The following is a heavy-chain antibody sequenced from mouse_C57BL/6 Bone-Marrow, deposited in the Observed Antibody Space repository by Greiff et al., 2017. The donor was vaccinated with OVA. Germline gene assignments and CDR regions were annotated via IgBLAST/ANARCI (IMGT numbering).Heavy chain of an antibody. CDR1: GYTFTSYW. J-gene: IGHJ4*01. CDR2: IHPNSGST. Sequence: QVQLQQPGAELVKPGASVKLSCKASGYTFTSYWMHWVKQRPGQGLEWIGMIHPNSGSTNYNEKFKSKATLTVDKSSSTAYMQLSSLTSEDSAVYYCARSPSTMITGYAMDYGGQGTSGTVSS. CDR3: ARSPSTMITGYAMDY. V-gene: IGHV1-64*01. D-gene: IGHD2-4*01.